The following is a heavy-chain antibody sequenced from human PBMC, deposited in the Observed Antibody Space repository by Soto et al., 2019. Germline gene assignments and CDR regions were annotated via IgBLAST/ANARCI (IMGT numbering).Heavy chain of an antibody. Sequence: SETLSLTCAVYGGSISSSNLWSCVRQPPGKGLEWIGEIYHSGSTNYNPSLKSRVTISVDKSKNQFSLKLSSVTAADTAVYYCAREDTAMVTGYYGMDVWGQGTTVTVYS. CDR1: GGSISSSNL. CDR2: IYHSGST. CDR3: AREDTAMVTGYYGMDV. D-gene: IGHD5-18*01. J-gene: IGHJ6*02. V-gene: IGHV4-4*02.